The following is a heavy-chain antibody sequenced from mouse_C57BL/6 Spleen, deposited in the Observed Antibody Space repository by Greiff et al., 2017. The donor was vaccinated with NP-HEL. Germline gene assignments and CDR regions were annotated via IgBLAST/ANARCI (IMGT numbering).Heavy chain of an antibody. CDR2: INYDGSST. Sequence: EVKLMESEGGLVQPGSSMKLSCTASGFTFSDYYMAWVRQVPEKGLEWVANINYDGSSTYYLDSLKSRFIISRDNAKNILYLQMSSLKSEDTATYYCARAYYSKNYAMDYWGQGTSVTVSS. V-gene: IGHV5-16*01. J-gene: IGHJ4*01. D-gene: IGHD2-5*01. CDR1: GFTFSDYY. CDR3: ARAYYSKNYAMDY.